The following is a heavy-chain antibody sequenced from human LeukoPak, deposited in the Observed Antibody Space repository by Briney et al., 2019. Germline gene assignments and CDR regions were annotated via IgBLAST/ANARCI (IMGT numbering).Heavy chain of an antibody. Sequence: PGGTLRLSCAASGFIFNNYALSWVRQTPGKGLEWVSAISGSGRNTYYADSVKGRFTISRDNSRSTVDLQMNSLRAEDTAVYYCARDLEYSSGWCVEDYYYYMDVWGKGTTVTVSS. D-gene: IGHD6-19*01. J-gene: IGHJ6*03. CDR1: GFIFNNYA. CDR2: ISGSGRNT. V-gene: IGHV3-23*01. CDR3: ARDLEYSSGWCVEDYYYYMDV.